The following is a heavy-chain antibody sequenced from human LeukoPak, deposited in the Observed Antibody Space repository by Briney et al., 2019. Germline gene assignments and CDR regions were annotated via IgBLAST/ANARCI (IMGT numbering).Heavy chain of an antibody. CDR3: TKDLYDGSGMFDY. CDR2: IGGSGAST. Sequence: PGGSLRLSCAASGFTFTSYAISWVRQAPGKGLEWVSAIGGSGASTYYADSVKGRFSISRDNSKNTLYLQMTNLRAEDTAVYYCTKDLYDGSGMFDYWGQGTLVTVSS. D-gene: IGHD3-22*01. J-gene: IGHJ4*02. CDR1: GFTFTSYA. V-gene: IGHV3-23*01.